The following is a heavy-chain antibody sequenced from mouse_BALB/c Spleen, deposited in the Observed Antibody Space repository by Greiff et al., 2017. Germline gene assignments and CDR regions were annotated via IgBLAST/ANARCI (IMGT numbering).Heavy chain of an antibody. V-gene: IGHV3-2*02. CDR1: GYSITSDYA. Sequence: EVQLQESGPGLVKPSQSLSLTCTVTGYSITSDYAWNWIRQFPGNKLEWMGYISYSGSTSYNPSLKSRISITRDTSKNQFFLQLNSVTTEDTATYYCASPFTTVVGFDYWGQGTTLTVSS. D-gene: IGHD1-1*01. J-gene: IGHJ2*01. CDR3: ASPFTTVVGFDY. CDR2: ISYSGST.